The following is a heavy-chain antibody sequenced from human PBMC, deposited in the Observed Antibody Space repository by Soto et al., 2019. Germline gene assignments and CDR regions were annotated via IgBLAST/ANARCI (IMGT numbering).Heavy chain of an antibody. CDR2: VYHSGST. Sequence: QVQLQESGPGLVKPSGTLSLTCAVSGGSISTSNWWSWVRQPPGKGLEWIGEVYHSGSTNYNPSFKSRAAMSVDMSEYQFSLRLTSATAADTARIYCARTSTRGTRVDYWGQGSLVTVSS. V-gene: IGHV4-4*02. CDR1: GGSISTSNW. J-gene: IGHJ4*02. D-gene: IGHD1-1*01. CDR3: ARTSTRGTRVDY.